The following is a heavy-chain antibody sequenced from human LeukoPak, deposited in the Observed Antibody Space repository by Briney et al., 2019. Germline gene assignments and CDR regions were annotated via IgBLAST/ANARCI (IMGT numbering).Heavy chain of an antibody. D-gene: IGHD2-15*01. Sequence: SETLSLTCTVSGGSISSSSYYWGWIRQPPGTGLEWLGSIYYSGSTYYNPSLKSRVTISVDTSKNQFSLKLSSVTAADTAVYYCARQPRLLRSYYYYYYMDVWGKGTTVTISS. J-gene: IGHJ6*03. CDR3: ARQPRLLRSYYYYYYMDV. CDR1: GGSISSSSYY. V-gene: IGHV4-39*07. CDR2: IYYSGST.